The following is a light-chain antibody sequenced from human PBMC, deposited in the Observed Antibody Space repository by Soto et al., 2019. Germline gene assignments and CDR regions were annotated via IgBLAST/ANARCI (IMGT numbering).Light chain of an antibody. CDR2: AAS. Sequence: DIQMTQSPSSLSASVGDRVTITCRASQSISSYLNWYQQKPGKAPKLLIYAASSLQSGVPSRFSGGGSGTDFTLTISSLQPEDFATYYSQQSYSTPYTFGQGTKREIK. CDR1: QSISSY. V-gene: IGKV1-39*01. CDR3: QQSYSTPYT. J-gene: IGKJ2*01.